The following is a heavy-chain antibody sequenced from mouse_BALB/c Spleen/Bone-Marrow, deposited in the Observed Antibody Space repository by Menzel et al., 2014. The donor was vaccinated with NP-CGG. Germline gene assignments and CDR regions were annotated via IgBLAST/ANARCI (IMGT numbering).Heavy chain of an antibody. Sequence: VQLQQSGAELAKPGASVKMSCKASGYTFTSYWMHWVKQRPGQGPEWIGYINPSTGYTEYNQKFKDKATLTADKSSSTAYMQLSSLTSEDSAVYYCARDWYFDVWGAGTTVTVSS. J-gene: IGHJ1*01. CDR3: ARDWYFDV. CDR1: GYTFTSYW. V-gene: IGHV1-7*01. CDR2: INPSTGYT.